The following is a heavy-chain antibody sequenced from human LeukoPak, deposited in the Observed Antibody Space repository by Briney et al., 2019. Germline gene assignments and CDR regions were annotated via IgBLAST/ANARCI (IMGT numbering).Heavy chain of an antibody. CDR1: GFTFSSYA. CDR3: AKGYCSGGSRYSPPGFDP. J-gene: IGHJ5*02. D-gene: IGHD2-15*01. V-gene: IGHV3-23*01. Sequence: GGSLRLSCAASGFTFSSYAMSWVRQAPGKGLEWVSAISGSGGSTYYADSVKGRFTISRDNSKNTLYLQMNSLRAEDTAVYYCAKGYCSGGSRYSPPGFDPWGQGTLVTVSS. CDR2: ISGSGGST.